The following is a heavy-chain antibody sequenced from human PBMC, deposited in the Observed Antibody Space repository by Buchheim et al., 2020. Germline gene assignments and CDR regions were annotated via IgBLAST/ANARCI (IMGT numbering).Heavy chain of an antibody. Sequence: QVQLQQWGAGLLKPSETLSLTCAVYGGSFSGYYWSWIRQPPGKGLEWIGDINHSGSTNYNPSPKCRVTISVDTSKNQFSLKLSSVTAADTAVYYCARGKRYFDWLLFDYWGQGTL. J-gene: IGHJ4*02. V-gene: IGHV4-34*01. D-gene: IGHD3-9*01. CDR2: INHSGST. CDR3: ARGKRYFDWLLFDY. CDR1: GGSFSGYY.